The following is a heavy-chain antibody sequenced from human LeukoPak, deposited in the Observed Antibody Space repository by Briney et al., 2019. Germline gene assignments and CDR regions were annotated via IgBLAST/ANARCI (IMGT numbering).Heavy chain of an antibody. CDR3: ARDLVTVTKGFDI. J-gene: IGHJ3*02. Sequence: SETLSLTCTVSGGSISSHYWSWIRQPPGKGLEWIGFIYYSGSTNYNPSLKSRVTISVDTSKNQFSLKLSSVTAADTAVYYCARDLVTVTKGFDIWGQGTMVSVSS. V-gene: IGHV4-59*11. D-gene: IGHD4-17*01. CDR1: GGSISSHY. CDR2: IYYSGST.